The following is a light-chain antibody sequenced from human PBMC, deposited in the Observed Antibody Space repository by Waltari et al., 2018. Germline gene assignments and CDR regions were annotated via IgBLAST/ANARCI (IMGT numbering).Light chain of an antibody. V-gene: IGKV1-39*01. CDR3: HQTYNAPWT. CDR1: QSTSMY. Sequence: DIQMTQSPSSLSASVGDRVTITCRASQSTSMYLNWYQQKPGKAPKLLVYAASKLQSGVPSRFSGSGYGTDFSLTISSLQPEDFATYYCHQTYNAPWTFGQRTRVEIK. J-gene: IGKJ1*01. CDR2: AAS.